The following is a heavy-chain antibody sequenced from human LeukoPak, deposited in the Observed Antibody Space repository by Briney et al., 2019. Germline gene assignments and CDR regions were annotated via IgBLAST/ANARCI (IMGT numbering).Heavy chain of an antibody. CDR2: ISSSSYI. V-gene: IGHV3-21*01. D-gene: IGHD2-2*01. Sequence: PGGSLRLSCAASGFIFSNYAMSWVRQAPGKGLEWVSSISSSSYIYYADSVKGRFTISRDNAKNSLYLQMNSLRAEDTAVYYCATVPAAMPTFYYGMDVWGQGTTVTVSS. CDR1: GFIFSNYA. J-gene: IGHJ6*02. CDR3: ATVPAAMPTFYYGMDV.